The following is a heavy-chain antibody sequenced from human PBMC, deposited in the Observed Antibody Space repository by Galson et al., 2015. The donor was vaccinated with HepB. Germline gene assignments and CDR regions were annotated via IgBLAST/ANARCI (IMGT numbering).Heavy chain of an antibody. CDR3: ARGGGGCCSGGSCYSVDY. CDR2: IYPGDSDT. V-gene: IGHV5-51*01. CDR1: GSSFTSYW. Sequence: QSGAEVKKPGESLKISCTGSGSSFTSYWIGWVRQMPGKGLEWMGIIYPGDSDTRYSPSFQGQVTISADKSISTAYLQWSSLKASDTAMYYCARGGGGCCSGGSCYSVDYWGQGTLVTVSS. D-gene: IGHD2-15*01. J-gene: IGHJ4*02.